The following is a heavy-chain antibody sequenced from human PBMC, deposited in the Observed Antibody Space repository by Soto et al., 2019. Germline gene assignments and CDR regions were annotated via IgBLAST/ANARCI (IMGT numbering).Heavy chain of an antibody. V-gene: IGHV3-64D*09. CDR2: ISSNEGST. Sequence: GGSLRLSCSASGFTFSSYAMHWVRQAPGKGLEYVSAISSNEGSTYYADSVKGRFTISRDNSKNTLYLQTSSMRAEDTAVYYYVKDRDGSYTGAFDIWGQGTMVTVSS. CDR3: VKDRDGSYTGAFDI. CDR1: GFTFSSYA. J-gene: IGHJ3*02. D-gene: IGHD1-26*01.